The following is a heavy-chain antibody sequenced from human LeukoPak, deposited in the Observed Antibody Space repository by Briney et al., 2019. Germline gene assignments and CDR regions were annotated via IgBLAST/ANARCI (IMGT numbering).Heavy chain of an antibody. CDR1: GGSISSGGYY. D-gene: IGHD4-11*01. Sequence: PSQTLSLTCTVSGGSISSGGYYWSWIRQHPGKGLEWIGYIYYSGGTYYNPSLKSRVTISVDTSKNQFSLKLSSVTAADTAVYYCARDMTTVTYAFDIWGQGTMVTVSS. J-gene: IGHJ3*02. CDR2: IYYSGGT. CDR3: ARDMTTVTYAFDI. V-gene: IGHV4-31*03.